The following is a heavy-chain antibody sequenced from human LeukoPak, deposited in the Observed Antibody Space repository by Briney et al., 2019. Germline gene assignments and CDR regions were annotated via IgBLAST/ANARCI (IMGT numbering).Heavy chain of an antibody. D-gene: IGHD2-8*01. CDR1: GFSFSDYE. V-gene: IGHV3-48*03. J-gene: IGHJ4*02. Sequence: GGSLRLSCEASGFSFSDYEMNWVRQAPGKGLEWISYITRTGDRTQYADSVEGRFTISRDNAKNSLYLHMNSLRAEDTAFYFCARDTKDYRGQGTLVTVSS. CDR2: ITRTGDRT. CDR3: ARDTKDY.